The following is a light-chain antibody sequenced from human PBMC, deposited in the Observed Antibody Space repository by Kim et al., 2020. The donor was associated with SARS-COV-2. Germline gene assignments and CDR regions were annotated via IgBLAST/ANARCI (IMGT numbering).Light chain of an antibody. CDR2: QDS. CDR1: KLGDKY. Sequence: SYELTQPPSVSVSPGQTASITCSGDKLGDKYACWYQQKPGQSPVLVIYQDSKRPSGIPERFSGSNSGNTATLTISGTQAMVEADYYCQAWDSSTPVVFGG. V-gene: IGLV3-1*01. CDR3: QAWDSSTPVV. J-gene: IGLJ2*01.